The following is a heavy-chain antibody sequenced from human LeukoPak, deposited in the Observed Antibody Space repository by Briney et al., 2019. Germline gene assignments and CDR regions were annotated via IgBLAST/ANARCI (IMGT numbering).Heavy chain of an antibody. J-gene: IGHJ4*02. CDR1: GYSISSGYY. CDR2: IDHSGST. V-gene: IGHV4-38-2*02. Sequence: SETLSLTCTVSGYSISSGYYWGWIRQPPGKGLEWTGSIDHSGSTNYNPSLKSRVTISVDTSKNQFSLKLTSVTAADTAVYYCTKGRGIWDQGTLVTVSS. D-gene: IGHD3-10*01. CDR3: TKGRGI.